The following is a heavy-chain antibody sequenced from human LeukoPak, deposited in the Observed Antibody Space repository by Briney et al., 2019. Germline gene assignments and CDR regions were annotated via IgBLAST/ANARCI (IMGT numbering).Heavy chain of an antibody. J-gene: IGHJ4*02. Sequence: SETLSLTCTVSGGSISSGSYYWSWIRQPAGKGLEWIGRIYTSGSTNYNPSLKSRVTISVDTSKNQFSLKLSSVTAADTAVYYCARDVWFGAGRTFDYWGQGTLVTVSS. CDR2: IYTSGST. D-gene: IGHD3-10*01. V-gene: IGHV4-61*02. CDR1: GGSISSGSYY. CDR3: ARDVWFGAGRTFDY.